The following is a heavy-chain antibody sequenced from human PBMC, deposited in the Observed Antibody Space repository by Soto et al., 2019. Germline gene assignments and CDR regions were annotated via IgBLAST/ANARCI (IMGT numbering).Heavy chain of an antibody. CDR1: GFTFSSYS. CDR2: ISSSSSYI. V-gene: IGHV3-21*01. CDR3: ARDRDRTTTAEYFQH. Sequence: GESLKISCAASGFTFSSYSMNWVRQAPGKGLEWVSSISSSSSYIYYADSVKGRFTISRDNAKNSLYLQMNSLRAEDTAVYYCARDRDRTTTAEYFQHWGQGTLVTVSS. D-gene: IGHD4-17*01. J-gene: IGHJ1*01.